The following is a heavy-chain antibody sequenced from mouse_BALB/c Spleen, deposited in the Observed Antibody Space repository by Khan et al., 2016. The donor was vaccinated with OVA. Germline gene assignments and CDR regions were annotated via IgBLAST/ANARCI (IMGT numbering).Heavy chain of an antibody. V-gene: IGHV1S135*01. CDR1: GYSFTDYN. CDR3: ARADYYGSSYYFDY. CDR2: IDPYNGGT. D-gene: IGHD1-1*01. J-gene: IGHJ2*01. Sequence: VQLQQSGPELVKPGASVKVSCKASGYSFTDYNMFWVKQSHGKSLEWIGYIDPYNGGTSYNQKFKGKATLTVDKSSSTAFMHLSSLTSEDSAVFYCARADYYGSSYYFDYWGQGTTLTVSS.